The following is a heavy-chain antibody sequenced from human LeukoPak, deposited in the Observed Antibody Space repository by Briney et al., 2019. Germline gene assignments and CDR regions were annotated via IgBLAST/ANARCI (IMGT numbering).Heavy chain of an antibody. CDR2: IYYSGST. Sequence: PSETLSLTCTVSGGSISSSYSYWGWIRQPPGKGLEWTGNIYYSGSTYYSPSLTSRVTVSVDTSENQFSLKLSSVTAADTAVYYCARAHSIASYYYGVDVWGQGTTVTVSS. J-gene: IGHJ6*02. CDR3: ARAHSIASYYYGVDV. D-gene: IGHD2/OR15-2a*01. CDR1: GGSISSSYSY. V-gene: IGHV4-39*07.